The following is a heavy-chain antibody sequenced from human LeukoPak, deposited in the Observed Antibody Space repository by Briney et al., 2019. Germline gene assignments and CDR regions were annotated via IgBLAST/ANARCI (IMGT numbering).Heavy chain of an antibody. Sequence: GGSLRLSCAASGFSFSNYAMHWVRQTPGKGLEWVAIIWFDGSNKYYADSVKGRFTISRDNSKSTLFLQMNSLRAEDTAVYYCARDGMDTAAGYYFECWGQGALVTVSS. D-gene: IGHD5-18*01. J-gene: IGHJ4*02. CDR2: IWFDGSNK. CDR1: GFSFSNYA. V-gene: IGHV3-33*01. CDR3: ARDGMDTAAGYYFEC.